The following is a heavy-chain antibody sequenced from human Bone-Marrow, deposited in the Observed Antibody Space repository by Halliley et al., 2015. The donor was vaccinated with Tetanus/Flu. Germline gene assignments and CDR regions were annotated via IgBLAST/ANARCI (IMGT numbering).Heavy chain of an antibody. V-gene: IGHV4-59*09. Sequence: KSNPSLKGRVVISADTSKNQLYLRLTSVTAADTAVYYCARGRGYDSRGRTYYFDYWGQGILVTVSS. J-gene: IGHJ4*02. D-gene: IGHD3-22*01. CDR3: ARGRGYDSRGRTYYFDY.